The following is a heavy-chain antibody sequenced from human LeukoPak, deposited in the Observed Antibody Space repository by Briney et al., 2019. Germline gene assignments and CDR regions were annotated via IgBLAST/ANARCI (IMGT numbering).Heavy chain of an antibody. J-gene: IGHJ2*01. CDR2: VYHTGRI. Sequence: PSETLSLTCAVSSGSITSYYWNWIRQSPGGRLEWVGFVYHTGRITYNPSLKSRLSMSVDTSKSQVSLKLTSVTAADTAVYYAGSVRLGVSFFFDLWGRGTLVTVSS. CDR3: GSVRLGVSFFFDL. CDR1: SGSITSYY. D-gene: IGHD1-26*01. V-gene: IGHV4-59*01.